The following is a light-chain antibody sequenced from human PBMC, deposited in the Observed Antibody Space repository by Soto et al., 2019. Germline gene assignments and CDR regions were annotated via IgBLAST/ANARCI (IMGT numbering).Light chain of an antibody. CDR2: GNI. J-gene: IGLJ3*02. Sequence: QSVLTQPPSVSGAPGQRVTISCTGSSSNIGAGYDVHWYQQVPGTAPKLLIYGNINRPSGVPDRFSGSKSGTSASLAITGIQAEDEADYYCQSYDSSLSSWVFGGGTKLTVL. CDR3: QSYDSSLSSWV. V-gene: IGLV1-40*01. CDR1: SSNIGAGYD.